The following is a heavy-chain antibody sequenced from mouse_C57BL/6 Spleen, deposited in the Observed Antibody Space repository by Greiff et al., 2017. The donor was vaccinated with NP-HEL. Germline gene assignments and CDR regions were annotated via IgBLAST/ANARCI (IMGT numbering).Heavy chain of an antibody. CDR2: IYPSDSET. D-gene: IGHD6-1*01. V-gene: IGHV1-61*01. CDR1: GYTFTSYW. J-gene: IGHJ3*01. CDR3: ARRGPLPAWFAY. Sequence: QVQLQQPGAELVRPGSSVKLSCKASGYTFTSYWMDWVKQRPGQGLEWIGNIYPSDSETHYNQKFKDKATLTVDKSSSTAYMQLSSLTSEDSAVYYCARRGPLPAWFAYWGQGTLVTVSA.